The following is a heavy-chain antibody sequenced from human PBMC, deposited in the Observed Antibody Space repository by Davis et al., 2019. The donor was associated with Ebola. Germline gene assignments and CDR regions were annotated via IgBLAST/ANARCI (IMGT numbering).Heavy chain of an antibody. J-gene: IGHJ4*02. D-gene: IGHD2-15*01. CDR1: GASISSHY. CDR2: VYDTGRT. Sequence: PGGSLRLSCTVSGASISSHYWTWIRQPPGKGLEWIGYVYDTGRTQYNPSLKSRVTISIDTSRNQFSLNLNSVTAADSAVYYCARRMDCSGGSCQSFDHWGQGALVTVSS. V-gene: IGHV4-59*11. CDR3: ARRMDCSGGSCQSFDH.